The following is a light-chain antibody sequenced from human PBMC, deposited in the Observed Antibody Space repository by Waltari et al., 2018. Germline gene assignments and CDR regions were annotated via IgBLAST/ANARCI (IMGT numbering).Light chain of an antibody. CDR2: DVS. CDR3: SSYTTSNTPYVV. Sequence: QSALTQPASVSGSPGQSITISCSGTSSDVGGYNYVSWYQQHQGKAPKLMIYDVSKRPSGVSNRFSGSKSGNTASLTISGLQAEDEADYYCSSYTTSNTPYVVFGGGTKLTVL. J-gene: IGLJ2*01. CDR1: SSDVGGYNY. V-gene: IGLV2-14*01.